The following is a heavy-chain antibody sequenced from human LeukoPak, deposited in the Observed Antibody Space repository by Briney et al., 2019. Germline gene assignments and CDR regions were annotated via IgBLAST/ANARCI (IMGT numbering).Heavy chain of an antibody. D-gene: IGHD6-13*01. CDR1: GGSISRGGYY. J-gene: IGHJ5*02. CDR2: IYYSGNT. CDR3: ARDMDSSSWYWFDP. V-gene: IGHV4-31*03. Sequence: SETLSLTCTVSGGSISRGGYYWSWIRPHPGKGLEWIGYIYYSGNTYYNPSLKSRVTISVDTSKNQFSLKLSSVAAADTAVYYCARDMDSSSWYWFDPWGQGTLVTVSS.